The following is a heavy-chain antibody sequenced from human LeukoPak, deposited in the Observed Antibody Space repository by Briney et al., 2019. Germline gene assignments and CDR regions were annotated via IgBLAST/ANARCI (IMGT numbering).Heavy chain of an antibody. V-gene: IGHV3-7*01. CDR1: GFTFSSYA. CDR3: ARGLHLLPRSTLDY. D-gene: IGHD3-22*01. CDR2: IKHDGTDK. Sequence: GGSLRLSCAASGFTFSSYAMSWVRQAPGKGLEWMANIKHDGTDKNYVNSVKGRFTISRDSAKNSLYLQMNSLRAEDTAVYYCARGLHLLPRSTLDYWGQGTLVTVSS. J-gene: IGHJ4*02.